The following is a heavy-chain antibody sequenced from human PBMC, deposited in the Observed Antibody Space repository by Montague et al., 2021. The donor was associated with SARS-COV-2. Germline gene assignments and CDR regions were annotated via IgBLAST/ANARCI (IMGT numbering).Heavy chain of an antibody. D-gene: IGHD5-18*01. V-gene: IGHV3-48*03. CDR1: GFTFSSYQ. Sequence: SLRLSCAASGFTFSSYQMNWVRQAPGKGLEWVSYISSSGSNKNDXDSVKGRFTISRDNAKNSLYLQMNSLRAEDTAVYYCAKGTIIQLWLRGYFDYWGQGTLVTVSS. J-gene: IGHJ4*02. CDR2: ISSSGSNK. CDR3: AKGTIIQLWLRGYFDY.